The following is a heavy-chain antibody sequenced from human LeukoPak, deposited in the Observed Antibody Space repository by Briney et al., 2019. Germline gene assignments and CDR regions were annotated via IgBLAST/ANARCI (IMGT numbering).Heavy chain of an antibody. CDR3: AGGGYYYYTDV. V-gene: IGHV3-7*01. J-gene: IGHJ6*03. Sequence: GGSLRLSCAASGFTFSSYWMSWVRQAPGKGLEWVANIKQDGSEKYYVDSVKGRFTISRDNAKNSLYLQMNSLRAEDTAVYYCAGGGYYYYTDVWGKGTTVTVSS. CDR1: GFTFSSYW. CDR2: IKQDGSEK. D-gene: IGHD1-26*01.